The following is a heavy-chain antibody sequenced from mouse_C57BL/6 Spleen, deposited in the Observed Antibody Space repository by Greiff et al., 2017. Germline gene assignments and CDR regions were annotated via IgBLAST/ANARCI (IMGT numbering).Heavy chain of an antibody. D-gene: IGHD1-1*01. CDR1: GYSFTDYN. CDR3: ARGATVVPDFDY. V-gene: IGHV1-39*01. J-gene: IGHJ2*01. CDR2: INPNYGTT. Sequence: EVKLMESGPELVKPGASVKISCKASGYSFTDYNMNWVKQSNGKSLEWIGVINPNYGTTSYNQKFKGKATLTVDQSSSTAYMQLNSLTSEDSAVYYCARGATVVPDFDYWGQGTTLTVSS.